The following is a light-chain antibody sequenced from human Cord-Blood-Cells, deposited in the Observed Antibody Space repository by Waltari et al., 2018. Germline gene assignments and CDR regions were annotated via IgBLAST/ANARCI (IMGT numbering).Light chain of an antibody. CDR2: DVS. J-gene: IGLJ2*01. CDR3: SSYTSSSTLV. V-gene: IGLV2-14*01. CDR1: SSDVGGYNY. Sequence: QSALTQPAPVSGSPGQSITNSCTGTSSDVGGYNYVSWYQQHPGKAPKLMIYDVSNRPSGVSNRFSGSKSGNTASLTISGLQAEDEADYYCSSYTSSSTLVFGGGTKLTVL.